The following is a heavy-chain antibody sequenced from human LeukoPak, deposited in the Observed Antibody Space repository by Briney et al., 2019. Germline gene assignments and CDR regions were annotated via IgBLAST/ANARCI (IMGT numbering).Heavy chain of an antibody. Sequence: ASVKVSCKASGYTFTSYYMHWVRQAPGQGLEWMGIINPSGGSTSYAQKFQGRVTMTRDMSTSTDYMELSSLRSEDTAVYYCARDNSVEDAAWWFDPWGQGTLVTVCS. V-gene: IGHV1-46*01. CDR1: GYTFTSYY. CDR2: INPSGGST. J-gene: IGHJ5*02. D-gene: IGHD2-15*01. CDR3: ARDNSVEDAAWWFDP.